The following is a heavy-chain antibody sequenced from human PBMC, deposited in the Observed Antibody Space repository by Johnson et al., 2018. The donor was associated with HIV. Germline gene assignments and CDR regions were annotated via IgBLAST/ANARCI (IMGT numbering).Heavy chain of an antibody. V-gene: IGHV3-30-3*01. CDR2: ISYDGSNK. CDR3: AKVRVAAMIVVVSGRDAFDI. D-gene: IGHD3-22*01. J-gene: IGHJ3*02. CDR1: GFTFSSYA. Sequence: QVQLLESGGGVVQPGRSLRLSCAASGFTFSSYAMHWVRQAPGKGLEWVAVISYDGSNKYYADSVKGRFTISRDNYKNTLYLQMNSLRTEDTAVYYCAKVRVAAMIVVVSGRDAFDIWGQGTMVTVSS.